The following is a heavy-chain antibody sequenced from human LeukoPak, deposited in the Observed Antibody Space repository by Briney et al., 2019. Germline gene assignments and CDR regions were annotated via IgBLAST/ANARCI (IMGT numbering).Heavy chain of an antibody. CDR2: ISGDGGST. J-gene: IGHJ6*03. CDR1: GFTFDDYA. CDR3: AKDASFLGVGATHYCYYYMDV. Sequence: PEGSLRLSCAASGFTFDDYAMHWVRQAPGKGLEWVSLISGDGGSTYYADSVKGRFTISRDNSKNSLYLQMNSLRTEDTALYYCAKDASFLGVGATHYCYYYMDVWGKGTTVTVSS. V-gene: IGHV3-43*02. D-gene: IGHD1-26*01.